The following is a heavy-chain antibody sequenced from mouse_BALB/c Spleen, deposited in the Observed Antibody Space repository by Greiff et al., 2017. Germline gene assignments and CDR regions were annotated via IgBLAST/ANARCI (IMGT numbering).Heavy chain of an antibody. D-gene: IGHD1-1*02. CDR2: INSNGGST. CDR3: ARRHYGLSMDY. J-gene: IGHJ4*01. Sequence: EVKLMESGGGLVQPGGSLKLSCAASGFTFSSYGMSWVRQTPDKRLELVATINSNGGSTYYPDSVKGRFTISRDNAKNTLYLQMSSLKSEDTAMYYCARRHYGLSMDYWGQGTSVTVSA. V-gene: IGHV5-6-3*01. CDR1: GFTFSSYG.